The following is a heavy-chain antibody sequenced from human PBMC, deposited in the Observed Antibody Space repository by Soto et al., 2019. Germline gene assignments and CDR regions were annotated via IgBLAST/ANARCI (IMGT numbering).Heavy chain of an antibody. Sequence: ASVKVSCKASGYTFTGYYMHWVRQAPGQGLEWMGWINPNSGGTNYAQKFQGRVTMTRDTSISTAYMELSRLRSDDTAVYYCARAASIAARALDWFDPWGQGTLVTVS. CDR2: INPNSGGT. V-gene: IGHV1-2*02. D-gene: IGHD6-6*01. CDR3: ARAASIAARALDWFDP. J-gene: IGHJ5*02. CDR1: GYTFTGYY.